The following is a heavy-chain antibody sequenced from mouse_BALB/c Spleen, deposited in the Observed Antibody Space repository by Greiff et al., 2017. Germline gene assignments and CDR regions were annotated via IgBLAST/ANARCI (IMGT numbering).Heavy chain of an antibody. D-gene: IGHD1-1*01. Sequence: VHVKQPGAELVMPGASVKMSCKASGYTFTDYWMHWVKQRPGQGLEWIGAIDTSDSYTSYNQKFKGKATLTVDESSSTAYMQLSSLTSEDSAVYYCARGTVVAYYYAMDYWGQGTSVTVSS. J-gene: IGHJ4*01. V-gene: IGHV1-69*01. CDR3: ARGTVVAYYYAMDY. CDR2: IDTSDSYT. CDR1: GYTFTDYW.